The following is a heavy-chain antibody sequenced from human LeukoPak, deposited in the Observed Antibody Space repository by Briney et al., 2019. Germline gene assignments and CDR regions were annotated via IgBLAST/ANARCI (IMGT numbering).Heavy chain of an antibody. V-gene: IGHV4-59*01. CDR1: GGSISSYY. D-gene: IGHD3-3*01. Sequence: SETLSLTCTVSGGSISSYYWSWIRQPPGKGLEWIGYIYYSGSTNYNPSLKSRVTISVDTSKNQFSLKLSSVTAADTAVYYCARERYYFGRKTFDPWGQGTLVTVSS. CDR2: IYYSGST. J-gene: IGHJ5*02. CDR3: ARERYYFGRKTFDP.